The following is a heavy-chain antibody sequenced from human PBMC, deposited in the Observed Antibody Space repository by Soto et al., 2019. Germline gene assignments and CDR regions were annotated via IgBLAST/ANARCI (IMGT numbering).Heavy chain of an antibody. V-gene: IGHV4-34*01. J-gene: IGHJ5*02. CDR1: GGSFSGYY. D-gene: IGHD6-13*01. CDR2: INHSGST. CDR3: ARGSNKAAAGHNWLDP. Sequence: PSETLSLTCAVYGGSFSGYYWSWIRQPPGKGLEWIGEINHSGSTNYNPSLKSRVTISVDTSKNQFSLKLSSVTAADTAVYYCARGSNKAAAGHNWLDPWGQGTLVTVSS.